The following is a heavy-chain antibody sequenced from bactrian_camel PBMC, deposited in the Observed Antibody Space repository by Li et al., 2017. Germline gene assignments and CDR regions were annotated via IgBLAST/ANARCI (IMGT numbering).Heavy chain of an antibody. Sequence: VQLVESGGGLVQPGGSLRLSCVVSGLTTSTVDMSWVRQAPGKGLEWISTINIDGVGTFYADSVKGQFTISKDNAKNTLYLQMNSLKPDDTAIYYCAVGTMVADRFRPNEFSYWGQGTQVTVS. CDR1: GLTTSTVD. D-gene: IGHD7*01. CDR3: AVGTMVADRFRPNEFSY. CDR2: INIDGVGT. V-gene: IGHV3S40*01. J-gene: IGHJ4*01.